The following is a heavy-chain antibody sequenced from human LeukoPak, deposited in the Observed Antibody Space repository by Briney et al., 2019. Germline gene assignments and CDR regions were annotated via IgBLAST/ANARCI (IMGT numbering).Heavy chain of an antibody. CDR2: INHSGST. Sequence: SETLSLTCAVYGGSFSGYYWSWIRQPPGKGLEWIGEINHSGSTYYNPSLKSRITISVDTFRSQVSLKMRSVTAADTAVYYCARVLLWFGDFSVKAFDIWGQGTMVTVSS. CDR3: ARVLLWFGDFSVKAFDI. V-gene: IGHV4-34*01. CDR1: GGSFSGYY. J-gene: IGHJ3*02. D-gene: IGHD3-10*01.